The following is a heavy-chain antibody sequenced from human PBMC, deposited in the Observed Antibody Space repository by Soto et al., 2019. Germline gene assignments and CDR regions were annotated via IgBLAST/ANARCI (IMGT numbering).Heavy chain of an antibody. CDR1: GYTFTGYA. J-gene: IGHJ6*02. D-gene: IGHD6-13*01. CDR3: ARDHSSSWYGYYYYGMDV. V-gene: IGHV1-2*02. CDR2: INPNSGGT. Sequence: GASVKVSCKASGYTFTGYAMHWVRQAPGQRLEWMGWINPNSGGTNYAQKFQGRVTMTRDTSISTAYMELSRLRSDDTAVYYCARDHSSSWYGYYYYGMDVWGQGTTVTVSS.